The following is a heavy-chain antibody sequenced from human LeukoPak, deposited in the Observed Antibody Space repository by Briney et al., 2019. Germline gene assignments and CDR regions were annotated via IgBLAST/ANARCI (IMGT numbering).Heavy chain of an antibody. CDR1: GYTFTGYY. CDR3: ERDLGVYDSSGYYPDY. CDR2: INPNSGGT. V-gene: IGHV1-2*02. Sequence: ASVKVSCKASGYTFTGYYMHWVRQAPGQGLEWMGWINPNSGGTNYAQKFQGRVTMTRDTSISTAYMELSRLRSDDTAVYYCERDLGVYDSSGYYPDYWGQGTLVTVSS. D-gene: IGHD3-22*01. J-gene: IGHJ4*02.